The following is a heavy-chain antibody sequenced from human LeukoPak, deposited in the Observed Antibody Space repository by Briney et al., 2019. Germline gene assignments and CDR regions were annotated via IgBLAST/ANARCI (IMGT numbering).Heavy chain of an antibody. CDR3: AKDPTDSAAAPGLGIDY. Sequence: GGSLRLSCAASGFTFDDYAMHWVRQAPGKGLERVSLISGDGGSTYYADSVKGRFTISRDNSKNSLYLQMNSLRTEDTALYYCAKDPTDSAAAPGLGIDYWGQGTLVTVSS. V-gene: IGHV3-43*02. CDR1: GFTFDDYA. CDR2: ISGDGGST. D-gene: IGHD6-13*01. J-gene: IGHJ4*02.